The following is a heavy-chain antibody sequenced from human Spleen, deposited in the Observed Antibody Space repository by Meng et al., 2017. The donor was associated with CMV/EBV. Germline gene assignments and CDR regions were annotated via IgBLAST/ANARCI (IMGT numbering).Heavy chain of an antibody. Sequence: GGSLRLSCAASGFTLSSYEMNWVRQAPGKGLEWVSYISSSGSTIYYADSVKGRFTISRDNAKNSLYLQMNSLRAEDTAVYYCARVEQQWLVPDYWGQGTLGTVSS. CDR3: ARVEQQWLVPDY. V-gene: IGHV3-48*03. CDR2: ISSSGSTI. J-gene: IGHJ4*02. CDR1: GFTLSSYE. D-gene: IGHD6-19*01.